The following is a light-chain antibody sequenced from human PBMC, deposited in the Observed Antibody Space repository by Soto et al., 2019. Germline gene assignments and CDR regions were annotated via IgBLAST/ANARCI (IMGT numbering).Light chain of an antibody. CDR1: SNDVGGYNY. V-gene: IGLV2-8*01. CDR2: EVT. CDR3: SSYAASNNFYFV. J-gene: IGLJ3*02. Sequence: QSALTQPPSASGSPGQSVTISCTGTSNDVGGYNYVSWYQQYPGRAPKLMIYEVTKRPSGVPDRFSGSKCGNTASLTVSGLQAEDEADYYCSSYAASNNFYFVFGGGTKLTVL.